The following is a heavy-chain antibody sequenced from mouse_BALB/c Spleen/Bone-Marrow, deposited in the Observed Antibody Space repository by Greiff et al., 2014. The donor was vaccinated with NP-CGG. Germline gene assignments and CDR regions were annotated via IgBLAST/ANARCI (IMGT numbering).Heavy chain of an antibody. J-gene: IGHJ3*01. V-gene: IGHV1-9*01. D-gene: IGHD2-2*01. CDR3: ARRGGYPWFAY. CDR2: ILPGSYST. CDR1: GYTFRNYW. Sequence: VQLQQSGAALMRPGASVKISCKATGYTFRNYWIEWVKQRPGHGLEWIGEILPGSYSTNYNEKLKGKATFTADTSPNTAYMQLSSLTSEDSAVYYCARRGGYPWFAYWGQGTLVTVSA.